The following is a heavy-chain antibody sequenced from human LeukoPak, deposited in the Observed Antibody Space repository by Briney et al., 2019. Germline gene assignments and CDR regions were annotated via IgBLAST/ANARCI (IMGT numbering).Heavy chain of an antibody. J-gene: IGHJ3*02. V-gene: IGHV4-39*01. CDR1: GASISSTTYY. CDR2: IYYSGST. CDR3: ARHKYSSGWPPEGAFDI. D-gene: IGHD6-19*01. Sequence: SETLSLTCTVSGASISSTTYYWGWIRQPPRKGLEWIASIYYSGSTYYNPSLKSRVTISVDTSKNQFSPKLSSVTAADTAVYYCARHKYSSGWPPEGAFDIWGQGTMVTVSS.